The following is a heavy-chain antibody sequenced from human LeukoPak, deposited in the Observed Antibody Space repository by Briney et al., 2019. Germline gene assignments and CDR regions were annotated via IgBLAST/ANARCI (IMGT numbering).Heavy chain of an antibody. Sequence: SETLSLTCSVSGYSISSGYYWGWIRQPPGKGLEWIGSLYHSESTYYSPSLKSRLTISVDTSKNQFSLKLSSVTAADTAVYYCARITSGWYLYYFDYWGQGTLVTVSS. V-gene: IGHV4-38-2*02. D-gene: IGHD6-19*01. CDR1: GYSISSGYY. CDR3: ARITSGWYLYYFDY. J-gene: IGHJ4*02. CDR2: LYHSEST.